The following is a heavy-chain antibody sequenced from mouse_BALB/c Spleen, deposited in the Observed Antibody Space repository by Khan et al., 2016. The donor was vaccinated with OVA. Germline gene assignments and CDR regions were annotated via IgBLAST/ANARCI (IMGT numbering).Heavy chain of an antibody. CDR1: GFTFSTYA. CDR2: INTGGDYI. Sequence: VQLKESGGDLVKPGGSLKLSCAASGFTFSTYAMSWVRQTPDKRLEWVATINTGGDYIYYPDSVKGRFTISRDTDKNTLYLQISSLRSEDTATYYCASHNYGPFAYWGQGTLVTVSA. V-gene: IGHV5-6*01. CDR3: ASHNYGPFAY. J-gene: IGHJ3*01. D-gene: IGHD1-1*01.